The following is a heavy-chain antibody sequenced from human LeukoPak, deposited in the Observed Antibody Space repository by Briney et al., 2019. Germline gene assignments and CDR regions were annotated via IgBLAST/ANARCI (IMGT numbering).Heavy chain of an antibody. V-gene: IGHV1-69*13. D-gene: IGHD4-23*01. Sequence: SVKVSCKASGGTFSNYAISWVRQAPGQGLEWMGGIIPIFGTIKYAQKFQGRVTINADESPSTTYMELSSLRSDDTAVYYCVTRSTVVTLDAFDIWGQGTRVTVSS. CDR3: VTRSTVVTLDAFDI. CDR2: IIPIFGTI. J-gene: IGHJ3*02. CDR1: GGTFSNYA.